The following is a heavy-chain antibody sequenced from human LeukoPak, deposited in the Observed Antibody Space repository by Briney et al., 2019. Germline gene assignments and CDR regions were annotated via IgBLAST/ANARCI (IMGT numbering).Heavy chain of an antibody. D-gene: IGHD3-3*01. V-gene: IGHV3-30*03. CDR1: GFTFSNCV. J-gene: IGHJ4*02. Sequence: GGSLRLSCAASGFTFSNCVMHWVRQAPGKRLEWVAVTSYDGRNKYYADSVKGRFTISRDNAKNSLYLQMNSLRAEDTAVYYCARVGYDWHFDYWGQGTLVIVSS. CDR3: ARVGYDWHFDY. CDR2: TSYDGRNK.